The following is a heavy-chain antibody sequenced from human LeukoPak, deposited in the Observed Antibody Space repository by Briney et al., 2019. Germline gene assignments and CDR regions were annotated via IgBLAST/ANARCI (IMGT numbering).Heavy chain of an antibody. V-gene: IGHV1-69*06. D-gene: IGHD2-8*01. CDR1: GGTSSSNA. CDR3: ARVDIGYCTNGVCRTTPFDY. Sequence: SVKLSCKASGGTSSSNAISWVRLAPGQGLEWMGGIIPIFGTANYAQKFQGRDTITADKSTSTAYMELSRLRSEDTAVYYCARVDIGYCTNGVCRTTPFDYWGQGTLVTVSS. CDR2: IIPIFGTA. J-gene: IGHJ4*02.